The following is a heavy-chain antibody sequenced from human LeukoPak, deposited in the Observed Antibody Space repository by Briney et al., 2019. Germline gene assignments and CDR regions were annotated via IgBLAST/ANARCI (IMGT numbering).Heavy chain of an antibody. J-gene: IGHJ6*02. CDR2: ISYDGSNK. Sequence: GGSLRLSCAASGFTFSSYAMHWVRQAPGKGLEWVAVISYDGSNKYYADPVKGRFTISRDNSKNTLYLQMNSLRAEDTAVYYCARDDPPWKHYGMDVWGQGTTVTVSS. CDR1: GFTFSSYA. D-gene: IGHD1-1*01. CDR3: ARDDPPWKHYGMDV. V-gene: IGHV3-30-3*01.